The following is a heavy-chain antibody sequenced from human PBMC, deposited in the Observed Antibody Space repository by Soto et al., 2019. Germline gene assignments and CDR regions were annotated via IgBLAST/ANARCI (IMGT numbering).Heavy chain of an antibody. Sequence: QVQLVESGGGVVQPGRSLRLSCAASGFTFSSYGMHWVRQAPGKGLEWVAVIWYDGSNKYYADSVKGRFTISRDSSKNTLYLQMNSLRAEDTAVYYCAKVRTSAVIGAFDIWGQGTMVTGSS. CDR1: GFTFSSYG. CDR3: AKVRTSAVIGAFDI. J-gene: IGHJ3*02. V-gene: IGHV3-33*06. CDR2: IWYDGSNK. D-gene: IGHD2-2*01.